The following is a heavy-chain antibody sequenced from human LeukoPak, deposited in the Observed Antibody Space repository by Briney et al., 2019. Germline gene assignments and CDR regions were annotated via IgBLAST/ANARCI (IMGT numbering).Heavy chain of an antibody. Sequence: SETLSLTCTVSGGSISSYYWSWIGQPPGKGLEWIGYIYYSGSTNYNPSLKSRVTISVDTSKNQFSLKLSSVTAADTAVYYCARGRTIFGGPEYFDYWGQGTLVTVSS. CDR1: GGSISSYY. D-gene: IGHD3-3*01. J-gene: IGHJ4*02. CDR3: ARGRTIFGGPEYFDY. V-gene: IGHV4-59*01. CDR2: IYYSGST.